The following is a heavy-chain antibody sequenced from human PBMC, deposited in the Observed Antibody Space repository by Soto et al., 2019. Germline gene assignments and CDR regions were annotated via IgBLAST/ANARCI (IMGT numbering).Heavy chain of an antibody. J-gene: IGHJ5*02. D-gene: IGHD3-22*01. Sequence: VKVSCKASGYIFTGYYLHWVRQAPGQGLEWMGWINTNSDVTNYAQNFQGRVTMTRDTSTSTAYMELSRLTSDDTAVYYCAREVSYFDTRGFDPQRQGTLLTVSS. V-gene: IGHV1-2*02. CDR3: AREVSYFDTRGFDP. CDR2: INTNSDVT. CDR1: GYIFTGYY.